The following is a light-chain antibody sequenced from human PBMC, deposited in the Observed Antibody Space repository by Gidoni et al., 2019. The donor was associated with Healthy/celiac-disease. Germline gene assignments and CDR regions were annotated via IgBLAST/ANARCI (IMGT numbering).Light chain of an antibody. CDR1: QSVSSN. CDR3: QQYNNWPQALT. V-gene: IGKV3-15*01. CDR2: VAS. Sequence: EIVMTQSPATLSVSPGERATLSCRASQSVSSNLAWYQQKPGQAPRLLIYVASTRATGIPARFSGSCSGTEFTLTISSLQSEDFAVYYCQQYNNWPQALTVGGGTKVEIK. J-gene: IGKJ4*01.